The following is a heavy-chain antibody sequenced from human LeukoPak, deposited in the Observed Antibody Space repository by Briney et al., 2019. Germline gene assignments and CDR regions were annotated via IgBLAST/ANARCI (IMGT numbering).Heavy chain of an antibody. CDR2: IYSGGST. CDR1: GFTVSSNY. J-gene: IGHJ3*02. CDR3: ARAKGSYYVAFDI. V-gene: IGHV3-66*01. D-gene: IGHD1-26*01. Sequence: QPGGSLRLSCAASGFTVSSNYMSWVRQAPGKGLEWVSVIYSGGSTYYADSVKGRFTISRDNAKNTLYLQMNSLRAEDTAVYYCARAKGSYYVAFDIWGQGTMVTVSS.